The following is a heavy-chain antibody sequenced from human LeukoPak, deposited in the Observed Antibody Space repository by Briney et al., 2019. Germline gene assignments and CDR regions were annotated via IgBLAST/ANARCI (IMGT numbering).Heavy chain of an antibody. J-gene: IGHJ4*02. CDR1: GGTFSSYA. V-gene: IGHV1-69*05. CDR3: ARVVYSHGYDY. Sequence: SVKVSCKASGGTFSSYAISWVRQAPGQGLEWMGRIIPIFGTANYAQKFQGRVTITTDESTSTAHMELSSLRSEDTAVYYCARVVYSHGYDYWGQGTLVTVSS. CDR2: IIPIFGTA. D-gene: IGHD5-18*01.